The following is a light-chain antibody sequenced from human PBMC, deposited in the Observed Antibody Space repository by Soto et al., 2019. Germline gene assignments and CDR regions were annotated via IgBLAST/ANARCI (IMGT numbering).Light chain of an antibody. CDR2: TAS. CDR3: QQSHSIPTWT. Sequence: DIQMTQSPSCLSASVGDRVTITCRASQSTSTYLNWYQQIPGKAPKLLIYTASSLQSGVPSRFSGSGSGTDFTLTISSLQPEDFATYYCQQSHSIPTWTFGQGTKVDIK. J-gene: IGKJ1*01. V-gene: IGKV1-39*01. CDR1: QSTSTY.